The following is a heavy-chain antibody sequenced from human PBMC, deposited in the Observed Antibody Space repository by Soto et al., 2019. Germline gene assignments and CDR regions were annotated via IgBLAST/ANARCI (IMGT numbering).Heavy chain of an antibody. CDR1: GGTFSSYA. J-gene: IGHJ3*02. Sequence: QVQLVQSGAEVKKPGSSVKVSCKASGGTFSSYAISWVRQAPGQGLEWMGGIIPIFGTANYEQKFQGRVTITVDESTSTAYMELSSLRSEDTAVYYCARDAYYCSGGSCYSGPDAFDIWGQGTMVTVSS. V-gene: IGHV1-69*01. D-gene: IGHD2-15*01. CDR2: IIPIFGTA. CDR3: ARDAYYCSGGSCYSGPDAFDI.